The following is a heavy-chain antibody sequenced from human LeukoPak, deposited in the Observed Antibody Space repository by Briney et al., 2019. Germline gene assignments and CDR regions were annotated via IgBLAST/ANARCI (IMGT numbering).Heavy chain of an antibody. Sequence: PGGSLRLSCAASGFTFSSYSMNWVRQAPGKGLEWVSSISSSSSYIYYADSVKGRFTISRDNAKNSLYLQMNSLRAEDTAMYYCARDSRYCSSTSCYTGDHWGQGTLVTVSS. V-gene: IGHV3-21*01. CDR3: ARDSRYCSSTSCYTGDH. CDR2: ISSSSSYI. J-gene: IGHJ4*02. CDR1: GFTFSSYS. D-gene: IGHD2-2*02.